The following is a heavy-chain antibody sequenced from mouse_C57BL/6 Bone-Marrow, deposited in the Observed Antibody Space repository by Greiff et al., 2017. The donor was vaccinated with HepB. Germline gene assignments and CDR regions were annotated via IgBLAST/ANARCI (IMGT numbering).Heavy chain of an antibody. D-gene: IGHD1-1*01. J-gene: IGHJ1*03. CDR2: ISNGGGST. CDR1: GFTFSDYY. Sequence: EVKVEESGGGLVQPGGSLKLSCAASGFTFSDYYMYWVRQTPEKRLEWVAYISNGGGSTYYPDTVKGRFTISRDNAKNTLYLQMSRLKSEDTAMYYCARPFITTVVDWYFDVWGTGTTVTVSS. V-gene: IGHV5-12*01. CDR3: ARPFITTVVDWYFDV.